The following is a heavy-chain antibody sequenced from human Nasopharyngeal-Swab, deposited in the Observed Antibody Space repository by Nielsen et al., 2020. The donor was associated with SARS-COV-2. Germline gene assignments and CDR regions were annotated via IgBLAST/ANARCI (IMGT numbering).Heavy chain of an antibody. Sequence: GGSLRLSCAASGFTFSNYWMHWVRQAPGKGLVWVSRINLDGSTTSYADSVRGRFTISRDNPKNSLYLQMYSLRAEDTAVYCCARAAAGTSYYYGMDVWGQGTTVTVSS. CDR3: ARAAAGTSYYYGMDV. J-gene: IGHJ6*02. CDR1: GFTFSNYW. V-gene: IGHV3-74*01. D-gene: IGHD6-13*01. CDR2: INLDGSTT.